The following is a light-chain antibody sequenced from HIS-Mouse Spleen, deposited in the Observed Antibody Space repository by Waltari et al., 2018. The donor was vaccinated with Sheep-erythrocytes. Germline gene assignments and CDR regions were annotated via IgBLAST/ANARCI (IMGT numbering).Light chain of an antibody. CDR1: SSDVGGYNY. Sequence: QSALTQPRSVSGSPGQSVTISCTGTSSDVGGYNYGSWYQQHPGKAPKLRIYDVSKRPSGAPDRFSGSKSGNTASLTISGLQAEDEADYYCCSYAGSYNHVFATGTKVTVL. CDR2: DVS. V-gene: IGLV2-11*01. J-gene: IGLJ1*01. CDR3: CSYAGSYNHV.